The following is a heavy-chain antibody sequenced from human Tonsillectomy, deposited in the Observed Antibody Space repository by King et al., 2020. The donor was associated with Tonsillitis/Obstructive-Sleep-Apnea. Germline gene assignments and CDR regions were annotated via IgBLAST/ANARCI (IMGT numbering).Heavy chain of an antibody. V-gene: IGHV3-33*01. Sequence: VQLVESGGGMVQPGTSLRLSCAASGFTFSRYGMHWVRQAPGKGLEWVAVIWYDGSNKDYADSVKGRFTISRDNSKNTLYLQMNSLRAEDTAVYYCARYGLWTGYGIDAFDIWGQGTTVTVSS. CDR1: GFTFSRYG. D-gene: IGHD3/OR15-3a*01. CDR3: ARYGLWTGYGIDAFDI. J-gene: IGHJ3*02. CDR2: IWYDGSNK.